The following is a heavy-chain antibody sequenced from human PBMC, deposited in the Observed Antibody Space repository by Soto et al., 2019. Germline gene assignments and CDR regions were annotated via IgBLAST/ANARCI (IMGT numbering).Heavy chain of an antibody. CDR1: GFYFSDYE. CDR3: ARDRAAGGY. CDR2: ISSGGSTI. D-gene: IGHD6-13*01. J-gene: IGHJ4*02. V-gene: IGHV3-48*03. Sequence: GGSLRPSCVASGFYFSDYEVNGVRQAPGKGLEWVAYISSGGSTIHYADSVRGRFTVSRDNARNSLYLQMNTLSVEDTALYYCARDRAAGGYWGQGKLVTVSS.